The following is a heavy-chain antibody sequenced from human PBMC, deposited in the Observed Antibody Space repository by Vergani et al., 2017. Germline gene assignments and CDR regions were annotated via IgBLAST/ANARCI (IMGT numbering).Heavy chain of an antibody. J-gene: IGHJ6*02. V-gene: IGHV5-10-1*03. Sequence: EVQLVQSGAEVKKPGESLRISCKGSGYSFTSYWISWVRQMPGKGLEWMGRIDPSDSYTNYSPSFQGHVTSSADKSISTAYLQWSSLKASDTAMYYCASHHNYGGNYYYYYGMDVWGQGTTVTVSS. D-gene: IGHD4-23*01. CDR2: IDPSDSYT. CDR1: GYSFTSYW. CDR3: ASHHNYGGNYYYYYGMDV.